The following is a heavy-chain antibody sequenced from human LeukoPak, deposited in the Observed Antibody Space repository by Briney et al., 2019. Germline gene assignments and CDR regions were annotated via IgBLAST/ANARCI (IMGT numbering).Heavy chain of an antibody. CDR3: ARVPGSGSWFDP. D-gene: IGHD2-15*01. J-gene: IGHJ5*02. V-gene: IGHV4-59*01. Sequence: SETLSLTCTVSGGSISSYYWSSIRQPPGKGLEWIGYIYYSGSTNYNPSLKSRVTISVDTSKNQFSLKLSSVTAADTAVYYCARVPGSGSWFDPWGQGTLVTVSS. CDR2: IYYSGST. CDR1: GGSISSYY.